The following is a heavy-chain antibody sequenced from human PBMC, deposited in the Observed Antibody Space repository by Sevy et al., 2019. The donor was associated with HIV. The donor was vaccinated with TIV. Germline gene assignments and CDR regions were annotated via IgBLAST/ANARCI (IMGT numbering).Heavy chain of an antibody. CDR3: ARDPHYGDANFDY. V-gene: IGHV1-69*06. CDR2: IIPIFGTA. D-gene: IGHD4-17*01. Sequence: ASVKVSCKASGGTFSRYAISWVRQAPGQGLEWMGGIIPIFGTANYAQKFQGRVTITADKSTSTAYMELSSLRSEDTAVYYCARDPHYGDANFDYWGQGTLVTVSS. CDR1: GGTFSRYA. J-gene: IGHJ4*02.